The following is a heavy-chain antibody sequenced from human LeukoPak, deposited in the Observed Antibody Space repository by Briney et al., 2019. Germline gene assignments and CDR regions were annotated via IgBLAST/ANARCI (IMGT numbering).Heavy chain of an antibody. CDR1: GFTFGDYA. CDR2: ISHSGHTI. Sequence: GGSLRLSCTASGFTFGDYAMSWVRQAPGKGLEWVSYISHSGHTIYYADSVKGRFTISRDNAKNTLYLQMNSLRAEDTAVYYCASEAYYYDSSGYYSWYFQHWGQGTLVTVSS. J-gene: IGHJ1*01. D-gene: IGHD3-22*01. V-gene: IGHV3-48*03. CDR3: ASEAYYYDSSGYYSWYFQH.